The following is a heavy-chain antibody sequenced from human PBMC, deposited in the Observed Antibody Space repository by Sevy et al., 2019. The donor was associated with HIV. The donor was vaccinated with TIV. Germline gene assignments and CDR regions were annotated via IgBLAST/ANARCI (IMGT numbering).Heavy chain of an antibody. D-gene: IGHD7-27*01. CDR3: AREENRELGTIPLDS. J-gene: IGHJ4*02. CDR1: GITFSHHN. CDR2: ISKSGSTT. V-gene: IGHV3-48*02. Sequence: GGSLRLSCAASGITFSHHNMNWVRQAPGKGLEWISYISKSGSTTYFADSVRGRFTISRDNAKNSLFLEMHSLTDEDTAVYYCAREENRELGTIPLDSWGRGIQVTV.